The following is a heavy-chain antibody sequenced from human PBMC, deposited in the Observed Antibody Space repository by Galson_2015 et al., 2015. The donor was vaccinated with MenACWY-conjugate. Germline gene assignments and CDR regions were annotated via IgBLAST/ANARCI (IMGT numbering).Heavy chain of an antibody. CDR3: VKDHYMDV. CDR2: ISDNQGTT. Sequence: SLRLSCAAFKYTFRRPGMHWVRQIAGKGLEFVLGISDNQGTTDYADSLKGRFTISRDNSKYTLDLQMSSLRAEDTAVYYCVKDHYMDVWGKGTTVTVSS. V-gene: IGHV3-64D*06. J-gene: IGHJ6*03. CDR1: KYTFRRPG.